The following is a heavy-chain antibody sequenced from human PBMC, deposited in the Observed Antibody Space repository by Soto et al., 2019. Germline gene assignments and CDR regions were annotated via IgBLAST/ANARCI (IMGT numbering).Heavy chain of an antibody. D-gene: IGHD6-13*01. J-gene: IGHJ5*02. CDR1: GGSISSGDYY. CDR2: IYYSGST. CDR3: ASLKYSSSWYVSA. Sequence: PSETLSLTCTVAGGSISSGDYYWSWIRQPPGKGLEWIGYIYYSGSTYYNPSLKSRVTISVDTSKNQFSLKLSSVTAADTAVYYCASLKYSSSWYVSAWGQGTLVTVSS. V-gene: IGHV4-30-4*01.